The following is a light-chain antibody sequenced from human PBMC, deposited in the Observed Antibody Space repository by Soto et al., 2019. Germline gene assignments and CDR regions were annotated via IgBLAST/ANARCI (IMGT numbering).Light chain of an antibody. CDR1: QSVNSN. Sequence: EIVMTQSPATLSVSPGERATLSCRASQSVNSNLAWYQHKPGQAPRLLIYGASTRATGIPARFSGSGSGTEFTLTISSLQSEDFAVYYCQQYNKWPPYTFGQGTRLEIK. J-gene: IGKJ5*01. V-gene: IGKV3-15*01. CDR2: GAS. CDR3: QQYNKWPPYT.